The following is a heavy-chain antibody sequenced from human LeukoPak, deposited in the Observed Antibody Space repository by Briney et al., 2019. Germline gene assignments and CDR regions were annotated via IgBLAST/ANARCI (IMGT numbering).Heavy chain of an antibody. CDR3: ARELRYFGAFDI. Sequence: PSETLSLTCTVSGGSISSGDYYWSWIRQPPGKGLEWIGYIYYSGSTYYNPSLKSRVTISVDTSKNQFSLKLSSVTAADTAVYYCARELRYFGAFDIWGQGTMVTVSS. V-gene: IGHV4-30-4*01. D-gene: IGHD3-9*01. CDR2: IYYSGST. CDR1: GGSISSGDYY. J-gene: IGHJ3*02.